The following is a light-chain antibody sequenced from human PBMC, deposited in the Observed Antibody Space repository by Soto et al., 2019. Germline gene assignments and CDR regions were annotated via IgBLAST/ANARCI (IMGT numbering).Light chain of an antibody. V-gene: IGKV2-30*02. Sequence: DVVMTQSPLSLPITLGRPASISCSSSQSFVHSDGNTYLNWFQQRPGQSPRRLIYKVSDRFSGVTDRFSGSGAGTDFTLTISRVEAEDVGVYYCMQATQSHWTFGQGTQVDIK. CDR1: QSFVHSDGNTY. CDR2: KVS. J-gene: IGKJ1*01. CDR3: MQATQSHWT.